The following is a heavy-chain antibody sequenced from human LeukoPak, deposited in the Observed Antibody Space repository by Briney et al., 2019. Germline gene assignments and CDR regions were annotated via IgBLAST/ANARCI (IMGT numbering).Heavy chain of an antibody. D-gene: IGHD3-22*01. V-gene: IGHV3-23*01. CDR1: GFTFSNYG. J-gene: IGHJ6*02. CDR3: AKHYYDSRGHYYGMDV. Sequence: GGSLRLACAASGFTFSNYGTSWVRQAPGKGLEWVSSISGSADSTYYADSVKGRFTISRDNSKNTLFLQMNSLRAEDTAVYYCAKHYYDSRGHYYGMDVWGPGTTVTVSS. CDR2: ISGSADST.